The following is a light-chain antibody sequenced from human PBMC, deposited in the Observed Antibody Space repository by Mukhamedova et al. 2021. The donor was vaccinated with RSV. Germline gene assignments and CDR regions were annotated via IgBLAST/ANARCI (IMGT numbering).Light chain of an antibody. V-gene: IGLV2-14*04. Sequence: CTGTSSDVGGYNYVSWYQQHPGKAPKLMIYDVSNRPSGVSNRFSGSKSGNTASLTISGLQAEDEADYYCSSYISSSTLEVFGTGT. J-gene: IGLJ1*01. CDR2: DVS. CDR3: SSYISSSTLEV. CDR1: SSDVGGYNY.